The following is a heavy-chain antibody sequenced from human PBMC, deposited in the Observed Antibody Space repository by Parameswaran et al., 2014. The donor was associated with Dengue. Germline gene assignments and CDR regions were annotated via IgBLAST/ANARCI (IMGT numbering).Heavy chain of an antibody. CDR2: IYYSGIT. D-gene: IGHD2-8*02. J-gene: IGHJ4*02. CDR1: GASISRSTYY. CDR3: ARDRNVLDTILYVEY. Sequence: SCTVSGASISRSTYYWGWIRQPPGKGLEWIGNIYYSGITNYNPSLKSRVTISVDASKNQFSLNLSSVTAADTAVYYCARDRNVLDTILYVEYWGQGTLVTVSS. V-gene: IGHV4-39*07.